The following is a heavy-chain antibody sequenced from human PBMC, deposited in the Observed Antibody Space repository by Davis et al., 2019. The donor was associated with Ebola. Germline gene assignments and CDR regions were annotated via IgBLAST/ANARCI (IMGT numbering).Heavy chain of an antibody. CDR2: IIPILGIA. V-gene: IGHV1-69*04. Sequence: SVKVSCKASGYTFTSYDINWVRQATGQGLEWMGRIIPILGIANYAQKFQGRVTITADKSTSTAYMELSSLRSEDTAVYYWARTSDEYCSGGSCYSWDYYYGMDVWGQGTTVTVSS. J-gene: IGHJ6*02. CDR1: GYTFTSYD. CDR3: ARTSDEYCSGGSCYSWDYYYGMDV. D-gene: IGHD2-15*01.